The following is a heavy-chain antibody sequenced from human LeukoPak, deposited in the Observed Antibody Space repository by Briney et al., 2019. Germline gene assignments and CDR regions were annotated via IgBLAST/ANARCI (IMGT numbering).Heavy chain of an antibody. Sequence: PSETLSLTCTVSGGSISSGSYYWSWIRQPAGKGLEWIGRIYTSGSTNYNPSLKSRVTISVDTSKNQFSLKLSSVTAADTAVYYCARDKWELYDYWGRGTPVTVSS. CDR3: ARDKWELYDY. J-gene: IGHJ4*02. D-gene: IGHD1-26*01. CDR1: GGSISSGSYY. CDR2: IYTSGST. V-gene: IGHV4-61*02.